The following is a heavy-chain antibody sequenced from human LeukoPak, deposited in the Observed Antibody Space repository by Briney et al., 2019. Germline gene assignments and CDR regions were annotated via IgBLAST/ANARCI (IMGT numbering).Heavy chain of an antibody. D-gene: IGHD2-15*01. CDR2: IYHSGST. V-gene: IGHV4-38-2*01. Sequence: SETLSLTCPVSGYSISSGYYWGWIRQPPGKGLEWIGSIYHSGSTYYNPSLKSRVTISVDTSKNQFSLKLSSVTAADTAVYYCAGLVAATPIHAFDIWGQGTMVTVSS. CDR1: GYSISSGYY. J-gene: IGHJ3*02. CDR3: AGLVAATPIHAFDI.